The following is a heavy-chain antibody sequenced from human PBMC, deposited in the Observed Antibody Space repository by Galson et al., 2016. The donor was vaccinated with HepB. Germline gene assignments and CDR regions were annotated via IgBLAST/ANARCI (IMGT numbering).Heavy chain of an antibody. CDR1: GYTFTNHA. J-gene: IGHJ4*02. CDR2: VNAGHGDT. D-gene: IGHD1-14*01. Sequence: SVKVSCKASGYTFTNHAIHWVRQAPGQRLEWMGYVNAGHGDTKYSQKFRDRVTIIRDTSASIVYMYLSSLRSGDTAVYYCARDEGRKVLDSWGQGAPVTVSS. CDR3: ARDEGRKVLDS. V-gene: IGHV1-3*01.